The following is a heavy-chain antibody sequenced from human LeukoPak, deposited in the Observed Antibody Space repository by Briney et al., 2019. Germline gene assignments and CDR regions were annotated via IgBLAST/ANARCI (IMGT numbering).Heavy chain of an antibody. CDR2: ISGSGGST. J-gene: IGHJ4*02. V-gene: IGHV3-23*01. CDR3: AKKDEEIVVVAAFDY. D-gene: IGHD2-15*01. CDR1: GFTFSSYA. Sequence: GGALRLSCAASGFTFSSYAMSWVRQAPGKGLEWVSAISGSGGSTYYADSVKGRLTISRDNSKNTLYLQMNSLRAEDTAVYYCAKKDEEIVVVAAFDYWGQGTLVTVSS.